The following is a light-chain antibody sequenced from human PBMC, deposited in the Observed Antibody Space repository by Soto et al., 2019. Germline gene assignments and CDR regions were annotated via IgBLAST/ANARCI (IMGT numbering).Light chain of an antibody. CDR1: QGISNY. V-gene: IGKV1-27*01. J-gene: IGKJ4*01. CDR3: QKCGIAPFT. CDR2: AAS. Sequence: DIQRNKSPSSLSASVGDRVTITCRASQGISNYLAWYQQKPGKVPKLLIYAASTLQSGVPSRFSGSGSGTDVTLTISSLQPEDVATYYCQKCGIAPFTFGGGTKVELK.